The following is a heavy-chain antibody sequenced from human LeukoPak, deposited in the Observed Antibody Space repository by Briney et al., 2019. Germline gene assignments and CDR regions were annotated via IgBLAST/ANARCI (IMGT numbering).Heavy chain of an antibody. CDR3: AVGFSRDAFHI. CDR2: LSTRGYT. J-gene: IGHJ3*02. CDR1: GDSISDYF. V-gene: IGHV4-4*07. D-gene: IGHD1-26*01. Sequence: PSEPLSLTCNVSGDSISDYFWSWIRQPAGKGLEWIGRLSTRGYTTYTPSLQSRLTISIDKSKNQFSLRLTSVTAADTAVYYCAVGFSRDAFHIWGQGTVVTVSS.